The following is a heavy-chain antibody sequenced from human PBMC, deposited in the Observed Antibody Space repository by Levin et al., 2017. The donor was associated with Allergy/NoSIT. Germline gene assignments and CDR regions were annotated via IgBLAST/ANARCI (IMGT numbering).Heavy chain of an antibody. CDR2: VHHGGNV. CDR1: GGSIYTNDW. J-gene: IGHJ2*01. V-gene: IGHV4-4*02. Sequence: MSSETLSLTCAVSGGSIYTNDWWNWLRQSPGKGLEWIGEVHHGGNVNYNPSLKRRVLISLDKSKNQFSLILTSLTAADTAVYYCARDQETSGSWHFDLWGRGTLVIVSS. CDR3: ARDQETSGSWHFDL. D-gene: IGHD3-10*01.